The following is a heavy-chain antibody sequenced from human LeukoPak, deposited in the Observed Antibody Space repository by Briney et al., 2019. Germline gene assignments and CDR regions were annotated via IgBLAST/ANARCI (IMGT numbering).Heavy chain of an antibody. D-gene: IGHD3-22*01. CDR2: IYSGGST. CDR1: RFTVSSNY. V-gene: IGHV3-53*01. CDR3: ARGRGYYDSSGDYFFDY. J-gene: IGHJ4*02. Sequence: PGGSLRLSCAASRFTVSSNYMSWVRQAPGKGLEWVSIIYSGGSTYYADSVKGRFTISRDNSKNTLYLQMNSLRAEDTAVYYCARGRGYYDSSGDYFFDYWGQGTLVTVSS.